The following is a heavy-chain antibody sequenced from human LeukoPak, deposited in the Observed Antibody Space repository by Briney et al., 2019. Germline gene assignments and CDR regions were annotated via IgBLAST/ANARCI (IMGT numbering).Heavy chain of an antibody. CDR3: ARVSRDDSAA. CDR2: IKQDGSDK. J-gene: IGHJ5*02. Sequence: PGGSLRLSCVASGFNFRGYFMNWVRQAPGKGLEWVASIKQDGSDKYYVDSVKGRFTVSRDNGKNSLYLEMSSLRVEDTAIYYCARVSRDDSAAWGQGSLVTVSS. CDR1: GFNFRGYF. D-gene: IGHD3-22*01. V-gene: IGHV3-7*01.